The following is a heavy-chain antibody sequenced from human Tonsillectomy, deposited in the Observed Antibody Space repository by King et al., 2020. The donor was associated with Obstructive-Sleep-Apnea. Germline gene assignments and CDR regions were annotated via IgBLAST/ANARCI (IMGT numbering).Heavy chain of an antibody. D-gene: IGHD3-16*01. V-gene: IGHV3-30*02. CDR1: GFMFSSYG. CDR2: ILNDGSKT. J-gene: IGHJ4*02. CDR3: AKEFGFLFPNDHSEY. Sequence: VQLVESGGGVVQPGRSLRLSCAASGFMFSSYGMHWVRQSPGKGLEWVAFILNDGSKTYSADPVKSRFTISRDNSKNILYLQMNSLRPEDTAMYYFAKEFGFLFPNDHSEYWGQGTPVTVAS.